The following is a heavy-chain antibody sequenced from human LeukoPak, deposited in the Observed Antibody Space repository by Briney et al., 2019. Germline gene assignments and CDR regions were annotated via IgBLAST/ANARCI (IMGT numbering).Heavy chain of an antibody. V-gene: IGHV3-30*18. Sequence: GRSLRLSCAASGFTFSSHCMHSVRQAPGKGLEWVAVISYDGSNKYYADSVKGRFTISRDNSKNTLYLQMNSLRAEDTAVYYCANNEKWLVRIGVYWGQGTLVTVSS. D-gene: IGHD6-19*01. J-gene: IGHJ4*02. CDR2: ISYDGSNK. CDR1: GFTFSSHC. CDR3: ANNEKWLVRIGVY.